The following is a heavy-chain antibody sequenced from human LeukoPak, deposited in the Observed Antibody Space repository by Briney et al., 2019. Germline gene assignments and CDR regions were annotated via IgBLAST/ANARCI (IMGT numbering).Heavy chain of an antibody. V-gene: IGHV1-69*13. D-gene: IGHD2-21*02. Sequence: GASVKVSCKASGGTFSSYAISWVRQAPGQGLEWMGGIIPILGTANYAQKFQGRVTTTADESTSTAYMELSSLRSEDTAVYYCARVDCGGDCLMDWYYGMDVWGQGTTVTVSS. CDR2: IIPILGTA. CDR1: GGTFSSYA. J-gene: IGHJ6*02. CDR3: ARVDCGGDCLMDWYYGMDV.